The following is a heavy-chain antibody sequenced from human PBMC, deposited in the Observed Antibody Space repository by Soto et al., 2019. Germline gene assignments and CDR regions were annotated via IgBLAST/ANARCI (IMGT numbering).Heavy chain of an antibody. CDR2: IYSGGST. CDR3: ARDPWAADY. V-gene: IGHV3-66*01. Sequence: EVQLVESGGGLAQPGGSLRLSCAASGFTVSTKYLSWVRKAPGKGLEWVSVIYSGGSTFYADSVRGRFTISRDNSKNTVNLQMNSLRAEDTAVYYCARDPWAADYWGQGTLVTVSS. D-gene: IGHD3-16*01. CDR1: GFTVSTKY. J-gene: IGHJ4*02.